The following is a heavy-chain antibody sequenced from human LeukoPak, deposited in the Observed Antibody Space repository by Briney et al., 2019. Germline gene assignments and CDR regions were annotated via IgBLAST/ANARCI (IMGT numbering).Heavy chain of an antibody. J-gene: IGHJ4*02. CDR1: GFTFSSYS. Sequence: PGGTLRLTCTASGFTFSSYSMNWVRQAPGKGLEWVTYTSSHGSSIYYADSVKGRFTISRDNSKNKLYLQMSSLRAEDTAVYYCARAGSAYYSTYLDYWGQGTLVTVSS. CDR2: TSSHGSSI. CDR3: ARAGSAYYSTYLDY. D-gene: IGHD3-22*01. V-gene: IGHV3-48*01.